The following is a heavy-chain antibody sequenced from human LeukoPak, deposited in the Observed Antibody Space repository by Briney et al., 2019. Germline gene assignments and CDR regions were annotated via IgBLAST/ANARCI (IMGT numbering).Heavy chain of an antibody. V-gene: IGHV3-30*04. CDR2: ISYDGSNK. CDR1: GFTISSYA. D-gene: IGHD2-2*01. J-gene: IGHJ5*02. Sequence: GRSLRLSCAASGFTISSYAIHWVRRAPGKGLEWVAVISYDGSNKYYADSVKGRFTISRDNSKNTLYLQMNSLRAEDTAVYYCARTPVPYCSSTSCYADWFDPWGQGTLVTVSS. CDR3: ARTPVPYCSSTSCYADWFDP.